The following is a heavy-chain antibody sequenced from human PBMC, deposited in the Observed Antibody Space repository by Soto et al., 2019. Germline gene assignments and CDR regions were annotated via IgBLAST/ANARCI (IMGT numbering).Heavy chain of an antibody. CDR3: ARDRCFDGTCYSASDS. V-gene: IGHV3-48*01. CDR2: ISTTSFTI. D-gene: IGHD1-1*01. J-gene: IGHJ5*01. Sequence: PGGSLRLSCAASGFSFSTYNMDWVRQAPGKAPEWIASISTTSFTINYADSVKGRFTISRDNGRNSLYLEMNSLRGEDTAVYYCARDRCFDGTCYSASDSWGQGTLVTVSS. CDR1: GFSFSTYN.